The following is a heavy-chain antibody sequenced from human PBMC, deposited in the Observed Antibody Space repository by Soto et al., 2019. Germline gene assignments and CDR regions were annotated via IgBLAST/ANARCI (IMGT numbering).Heavy chain of an antibody. V-gene: IGHV1-18*01. Sequence: QVQLVQSGAEVRKPGASVKVSCKASGYTFTSYAISWVRQAPGQGLEWMGWISAYNGNTNYAQKLQGRVTMTTDTSTSPAYIELTSLRPDATAVYYCARELAGGTGAYWGQGTLVNVSP. J-gene: IGHJ4*02. CDR2: ISAYNGNT. CDR3: ARELAGGTGAY. CDR1: GYTFTSYA. D-gene: IGHD6-13*01.